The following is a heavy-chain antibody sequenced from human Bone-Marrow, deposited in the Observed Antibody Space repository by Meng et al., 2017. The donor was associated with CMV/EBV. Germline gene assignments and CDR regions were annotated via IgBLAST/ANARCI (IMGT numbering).Heavy chain of an antibody. J-gene: IGHJ6*02. CDR2: INPSGGST. Sequence: ASVKVSCKASGYTFTSYYMHWVRQAPGQGLEWMGIINPSGGSTSYAQKFQGRVTMTRDTSTSTVYMELSSLRSEDTAVYYCARDMGYYYDSSGSDLDYYYGMDVWGQGITVTVSS. CDR3: ARDMGYYYDSSGSDLDYYYGMDV. V-gene: IGHV1-46*01. D-gene: IGHD3-22*01. CDR1: GYTFTSYY.